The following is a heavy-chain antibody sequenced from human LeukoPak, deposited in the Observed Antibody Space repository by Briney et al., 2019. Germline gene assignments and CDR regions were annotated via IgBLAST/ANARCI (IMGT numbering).Heavy chain of an antibody. CDR2: IRYDGGET. Sequence: PGGSLRLSCAASGFTFNRRGMHWVRQAPGKGLEWVAFIRYDGGETFYADSVKGRFTISRDNSKNTLYLQMNSLRAEDTAVYYCARDFRFYYDSSGYYGSYFDYWGQGTLVTVSS. D-gene: IGHD3-22*01. CDR1: GFTFNRRG. CDR3: ARDFRFYYDSSGYYGSYFDY. J-gene: IGHJ4*02. V-gene: IGHV3-30*02.